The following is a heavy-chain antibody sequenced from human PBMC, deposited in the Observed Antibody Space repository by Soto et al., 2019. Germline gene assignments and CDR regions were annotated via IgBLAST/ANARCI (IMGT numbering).Heavy chain of an antibody. CDR3: AISHRLCSGDSCFVTDF. Sequence: QVQLQESGPGLVKPSQTLTLTCTVSGGSISRGGSDWSWIRQHPGKGLEWIGYIGYSGGTDYNPSLKSRVITSVDTSEKQSSLKLNSVTAADTSVYYCAISHRLCSGDSCFVTDFWCQGALVTVS. CDR2: IGYSGGT. CDR1: GGSISRGGSD. D-gene: IGHD2-15*01. J-gene: IGHJ4*02. V-gene: IGHV4-31*03.